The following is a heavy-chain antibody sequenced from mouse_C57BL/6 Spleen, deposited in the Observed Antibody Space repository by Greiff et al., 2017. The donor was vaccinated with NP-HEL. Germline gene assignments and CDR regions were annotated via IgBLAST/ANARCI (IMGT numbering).Heavy chain of an antibody. D-gene: IGHD2-1*01. CDR2: IHPNSGST. CDR1: GYTFTSYW. Sequence: QVQLQQPGAELVKPGASVKLSCKASGYTFTSYWMHWVKQRPGQGLEWIGMIHPNSGSTNYNEKFKSKATLTVDKSSSTAYMQLSSLTSEDSAVYYCTIYYGNYFDYWGQGTTLTVSS. CDR3: TIYYGNYFDY. V-gene: IGHV1-64*01. J-gene: IGHJ2*01.